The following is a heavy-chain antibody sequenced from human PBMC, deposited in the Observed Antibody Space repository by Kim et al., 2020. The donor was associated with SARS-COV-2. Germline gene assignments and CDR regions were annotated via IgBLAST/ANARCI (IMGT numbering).Heavy chain of an antibody. CDR1: GGSFSGYY. Sequence: SETLSLTCAVYGGSFSGYYWSWIRQPPGKGLEWIGEINHSGSTNYNPSLKSRVTISVDTSKNQFSLKLSSVTAADTAVYYCASGRRIGYCSSTSCYRFDPWGQGTLVT. V-gene: IGHV4-34*01. D-gene: IGHD2-2*01. J-gene: IGHJ5*02. CDR3: ASGRRIGYCSSTSCYRFDP. CDR2: INHSGST.